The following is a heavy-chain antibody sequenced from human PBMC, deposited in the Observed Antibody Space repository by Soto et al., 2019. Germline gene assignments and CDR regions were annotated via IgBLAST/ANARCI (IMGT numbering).Heavy chain of an antibody. CDR3: ARDGRYYYGSAFDY. CDR2: IYHSGST. J-gene: IGHJ4*02. D-gene: IGHD3-10*01. V-gene: IGHV4-4*02. Sequence: PSETLSLTCAVSGGSISSSNWWSWVRQPPGKGLEWIGEIYHSGSTNYNPSLKSRVTISVDKSKNQFSLKLSSVTAADTAVYYCARDGRYYYGSAFDYWGQGTLVTVSS. CDR1: GGSISSSNW.